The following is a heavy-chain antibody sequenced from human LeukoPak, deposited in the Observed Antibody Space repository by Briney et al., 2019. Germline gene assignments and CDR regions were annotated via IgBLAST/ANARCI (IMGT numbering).Heavy chain of an antibody. CDR3: ARGVTMIVVVDNWFDP. J-gene: IGHJ5*01. CDR1: GGSISSSSYY. V-gene: IGHV4-39*07. D-gene: IGHD3-22*01. Sequence: PSETLSLTCTVSGGSISSSSYYWGWIRQPPGKGLEWIGSIYYSGSTYYNPSLKSRVTISVDTSKNQFSLKLSSVTAADTAVYYCARGVTMIVVVDNWFDPWGQGTTVTVSS. CDR2: IYYSGST.